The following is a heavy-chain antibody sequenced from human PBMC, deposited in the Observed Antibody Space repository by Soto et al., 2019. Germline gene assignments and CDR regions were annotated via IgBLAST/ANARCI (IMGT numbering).Heavy chain of an antibody. Sequence: PGGSLRLSCAASGFTFSRYSMNWVRQAPGKGLGWVSSISSSSSYIYYADSVKGRFTISRDNAKNSLYLQMNSLRAEDTAVYYCARDYDSSGYYYGWFDPWGQGTLVTVSS. D-gene: IGHD3-22*01. V-gene: IGHV3-21*01. CDR1: GFTFSRYS. CDR3: ARDYDSSGYYYGWFDP. J-gene: IGHJ5*02. CDR2: ISSSSSYI.